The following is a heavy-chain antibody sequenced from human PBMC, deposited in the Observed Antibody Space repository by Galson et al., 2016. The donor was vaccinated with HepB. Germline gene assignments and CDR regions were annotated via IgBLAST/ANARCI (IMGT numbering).Heavy chain of an antibody. V-gene: IGHV3-30-3*01. Sequence: SLRLSCAASGFTFSSYAMHWVRQAPGKGLEWVAVISFDGSNNFYADSVKGRFTISRDNSKNTLYLQMNSLRAEDTAVYYCARDDDSVWGTDRYMRTVPQYYFDYWGQGTLVTVSS. CDR3: ARDDDSVWGTDRYMRTVPQYYFDY. CDR1: GFTFSSYA. J-gene: IGHJ4*02. CDR2: ISFDGSNN. D-gene: IGHD3-16*02.